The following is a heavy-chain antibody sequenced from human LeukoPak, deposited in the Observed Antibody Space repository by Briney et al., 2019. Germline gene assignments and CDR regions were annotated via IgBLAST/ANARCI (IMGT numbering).Heavy chain of an antibody. J-gene: IGHJ4*02. CDR1: GGSISRYY. D-gene: IGHD6-19*01. CDR3: ARQSSGCYDY. V-gene: IGHV4-59*01. CDR2: IHYSGST. Sequence: PSEALSLTCTVSGGSISRYYWSWIRQPPGQGLEWIGYIHYSGSTDYNPSLKSRVTISLDTSKNQFSLKLSSVTAADTAVYYCARQSSGCYDYWGQGTLVTVSS.